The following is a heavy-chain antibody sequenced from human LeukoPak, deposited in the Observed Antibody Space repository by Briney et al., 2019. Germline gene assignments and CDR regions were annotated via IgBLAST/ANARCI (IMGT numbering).Heavy chain of an antibody. CDR2: ISWNSGSI. D-gene: IGHD1-26*01. CDR3: AKDSRVGATLYYFDY. Sequence: GGPLRLSCAASGFTFDDYAMHWVRQAPGKGLEWVSGISWNSGSIGYADSVKGRFTISRDNAKNSLYLQMNSLRAEDTALYYCAKDSRVGATLYYFDYWGQGTLVTVSS. V-gene: IGHV3-9*01. J-gene: IGHJ4*02. CDR1: GFTFDDYA.